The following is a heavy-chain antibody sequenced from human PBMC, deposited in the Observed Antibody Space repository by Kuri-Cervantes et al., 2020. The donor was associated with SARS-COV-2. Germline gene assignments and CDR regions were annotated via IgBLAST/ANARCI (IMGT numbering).Heavy chain of an antibody. Sequence: AAVKVSCKASGYTFTSYCNIWVRQAPGQGLEWMGWISAYNGNTNYAQKLQVRDTMTTDTSTSTAYMVPRSLIYEDTAVYYCHVLSGYADFDYWGQGTLVTVSS. CDR3: HVLSGYADFDY. V-gene: IGHV1-18*01. J-gene: IGHJ4*02. CDR1: GYTFTSYC. CDR2: ISAYNGNT. D-gene: IGHD5-12*01.